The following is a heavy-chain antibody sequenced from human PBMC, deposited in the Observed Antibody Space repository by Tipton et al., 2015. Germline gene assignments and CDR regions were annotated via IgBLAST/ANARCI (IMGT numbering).Heavy chain of an antibody. Sequence: TFSSYSMSWVRQPPGKGLEWIGSIYYSGSTYYNPSLKSRVTISVDTSKNQFSLKLSSVTAADTAVYYCARHRPYSSSGADYFDYWGQGTLVTVSS. V-gene: IGHV4-39*01. D-gene: IGHD6-6*01. CDR1: TFSSYS. J-gene: IGHJ4*02. CDR2: IYYSGST. CDR3: ARHRPYSSSGADYFDY.